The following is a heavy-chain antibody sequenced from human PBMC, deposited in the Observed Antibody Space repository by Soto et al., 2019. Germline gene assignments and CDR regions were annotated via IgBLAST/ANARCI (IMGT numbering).Heavy chain of an antibody. D-gene: IGHD2-15*01. V-gene: IGHV3-7*03. Sequence: DVQLVDSRGGLVQSGGSLRPSCAAAGFTFKDYWMNWVRQAPGKGLEWVANIKVDGSEKNYVDSVKGRFTISRDNAKNSLYLQMSNPRAEDTAVYYCARDEICNRVKCTLGYFQEWGQGTLVTVSS. CDR3: ARDEICNRVKCTLGYFQE. CDR2: IKVDGSEK. J-gene: IGHJ1*01. CDR1: GFTFKDYW.